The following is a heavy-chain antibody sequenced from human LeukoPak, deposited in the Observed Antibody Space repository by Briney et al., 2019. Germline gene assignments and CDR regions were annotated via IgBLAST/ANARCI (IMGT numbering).Heavy chain of an antibody. CDR3: ARDLGTPYYYYGMDV. V-gene: IGHV1-18*01. J-gene: IGHJ6*02. Sequence: GASVKVSCKASGYTFTSYGISWVRQAPGQGLEWMGWISAYNGNTNYAQKLQGRVTTTTDTSTSTAYMELRSLRSDDTAVYYCARDLGTPYYYYGMDVWGQGTTVTVSS. D-gene: IGHD7-27*01. CDR1: GYTFTSYG. CDR2: ISAYNGNT.